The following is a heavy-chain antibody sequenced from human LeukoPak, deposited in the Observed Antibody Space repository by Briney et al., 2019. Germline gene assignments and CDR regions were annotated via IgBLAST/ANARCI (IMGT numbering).Heavy chain of an antibody. CDR1: GGSISSGNYY. D-gene: IGHD3-10*01. J-gene: IGHJ5*02. CDR2: ISTSGST. Sequence: PSQTLSLTCTVSGGSISSGNYYWSWIRQPAGRGLEWIGRISTSGSTNYNPSLKSRVTISVDTSKNQFSLKLSSVTAADTAVYYCARDPYGSRRGWFDPWGQGTLVTVSS. CDR3: ARDPYGSRRGWFDP. V-gene: IGHV4-61*02.